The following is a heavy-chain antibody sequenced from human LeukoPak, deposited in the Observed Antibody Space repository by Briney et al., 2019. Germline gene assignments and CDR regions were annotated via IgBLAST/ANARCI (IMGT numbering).Heavy chain of an antibody. V-gene: IGHV4-39*01. CDR3: ARQVYSGSCYGMDV. CDR2: IYYSGST. Sequence: SETLSLTCTVSGGSISSSSYYWGWIRQPPGKGLEWIGSIYYSGSTYYNPSLKSRVTISVDTSKNQFSLKLSSVTAADTAVYYCARQVYSGSCYGMDVWGQGTTVTVSS. CDR1: GGSISSSSYY. J-gene: IGHJ6*02. D-gene: IGHD1-26*01.